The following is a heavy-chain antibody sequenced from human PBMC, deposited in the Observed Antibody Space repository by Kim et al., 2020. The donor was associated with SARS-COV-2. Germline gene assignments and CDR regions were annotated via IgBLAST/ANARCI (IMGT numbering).Heavy chain of an antibody. V-gene: IGHV3-30*04. CDR3: ARAPNGRRYNGNDCYYFGMDV. D-gene: IGHD1-1*01. CDR2: ISYDGSNK. Sequence: GGSLRLSCAASGSTFSSYAMHWVRQAPGKGLEWVAVISYDGSNKYYADSVKGRFTISRKNAKNTLYLQMTRLRAEDTAVYYCARAPNGRRYNGNDCYYFGMDVWGKGTTVTVSS. CDR1: GSTFSSYA. J-gene: IGHJ6*04.